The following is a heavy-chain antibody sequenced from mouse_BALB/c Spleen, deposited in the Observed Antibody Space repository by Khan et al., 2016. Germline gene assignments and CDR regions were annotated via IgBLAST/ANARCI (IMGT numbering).Heavy chain of an antibody. J-gene: IGHJ1*01. CDR1: GFSLTSYG. Sequence: VQLQESGPGLVQPSQSLSITCTVSGFSLTSYGVHWVRQSPGKGLEWLGVIWRGGSTAYNAAFMSRLSIIKDNSKCQFFFKMNKLQADDTAVYYCAKNWDWYFDVWGAGTTVTVSS. CDR2: IWRGGST. V-gene: IGHV2-5*01. CDR3: AKNWDWYFDV. D-gene: IGHD4-1*01.